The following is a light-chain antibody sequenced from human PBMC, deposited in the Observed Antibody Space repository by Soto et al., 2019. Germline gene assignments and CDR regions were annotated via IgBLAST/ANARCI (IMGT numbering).Light chain of an antibody. Sequence: QSVLTQPRSVSGSPGQSVTISCTGTSSDVGGYNYVSWYQQHPGKAPKLMIYDDSKRPSGVPDRFSGSKSGNTASLTISGLQAEDEADYYCCSYAGSYPVVFGGGTQLTVL. CDR3: CSYAGSYPVV. V-gene: IGLV2-11*01. J-gene: IGLJ2*01. CDR2: DDS. CDR1: SSDVGGYNY.